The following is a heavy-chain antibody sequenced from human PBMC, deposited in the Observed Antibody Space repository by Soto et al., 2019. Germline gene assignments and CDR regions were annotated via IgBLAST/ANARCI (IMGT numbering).Heavy chain of an antibody. V-gene: IGHV3-15*07. J-gene: IGHJ4*02. Sequence: VGSLRLSCTASGFIFSKAWMNWVRQAPGEGLEWGGRIKSKTDGGTIDYGAPVKDRFTISRDDSKNTLYLQINSLKMEDTAVYYCTADSRQILGGVCLDYWGRGTLVTVSS. D-gene: IGHD3-16*01. CDR2: IKSKTDGGTI. CDR3: TADSRQILGGVCLDY. CDR1: GFIFSKAW.